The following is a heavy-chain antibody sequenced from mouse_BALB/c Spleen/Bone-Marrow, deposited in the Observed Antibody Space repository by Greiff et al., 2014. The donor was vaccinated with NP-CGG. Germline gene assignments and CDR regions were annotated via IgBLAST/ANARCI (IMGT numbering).Heavy chain of an antibody. CDR1: GYTFTSYW. CDR3: ARARGDGYYYAMDY. Sequence: QVQLQQPGAELVKPGAPVKLSCKASGYTFTSYWMNWVKQRPGRGLEWIGRIDPSDSETHYNQKFKDKATLTEDKSSSTAYIQPSSLTSEDSAVYYCARARGDGYYYAMDYWGQGTSVTVSA. V-gene: IGHV1-69*02. D-gene: IGHD2-3*01. CDR2: IDPSDSET. J-gene: IGHJ4*01.